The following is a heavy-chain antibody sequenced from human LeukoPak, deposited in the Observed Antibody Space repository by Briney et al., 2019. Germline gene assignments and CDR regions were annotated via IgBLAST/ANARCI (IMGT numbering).Heavy chain of an antibody. J-gene: IGHJ5*02. CDR2: INPQSGDT. CDR1: GYTFINFY. V-gene: IGHV1-2*02. CDR3: ARGDIVVVPGANWFDP. Sequence: ASVKVSCKASGYTFINFYIHWVRQAPGQGPEWMGWINPQSGDTNYAQNFQGRVTTTGDTSITTAYMELGRLRSDDTAVYYCARGDIVVVPGANWFDPWGQGTLVTVSS. D-gene: IGHD2-2*01.